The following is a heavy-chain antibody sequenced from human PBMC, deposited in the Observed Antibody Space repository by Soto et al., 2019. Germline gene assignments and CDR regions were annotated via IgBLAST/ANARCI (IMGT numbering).Heavy chain of an antibody. V-gene: IGHV4-59*01. CDR3: ARLQRTVTAYYYYYDMDV. CDR2: VYYTGST. CDR1: GGSISSNF. Sequence: QVQLQESGPGLVKPSETLSLTCTVSGGSISSNFWSWIRQPPRKGLEWIGNVYYTGSTNYNASLKSRVTISVDTSKNQFSLKLSSVTAADTAVYYCARLQRTVTAYYYYYDMDVWGPGTTVTVSS. J-gene: IGHJ6*02. D-gene: IGHD2-21*02.